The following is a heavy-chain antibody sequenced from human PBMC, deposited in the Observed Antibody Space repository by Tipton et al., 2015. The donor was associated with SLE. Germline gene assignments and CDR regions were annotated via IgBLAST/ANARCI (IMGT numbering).Heavy chain of an antibody. V-gene: IGHV3-21*01. Sequence: SLRLSCAASGFTFSSYSMNWVRQAPGKGLEWVSSISSSSSYIYYADSVKGRFTISRDNAKNSLYLQMSSLRAEDTALYYCARGPSRDLLSGYYVYFWGQVTLVTVSS. J-gene: IGHJ4*02. CDR2: ISSSSSYI. D-gene: IGHD3-3*01. CDR3: ARGPSRDLLSGYYVYF. CDR1: GFTFSSYS.